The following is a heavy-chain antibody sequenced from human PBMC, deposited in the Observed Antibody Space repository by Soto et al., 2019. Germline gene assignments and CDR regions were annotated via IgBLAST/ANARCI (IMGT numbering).Heavy chain of an antibody. CDR3: ARDRMVSRITAYGDADYYYYGMDV. J-gene: IGHJ6*02. CDR2: IYYSGST. CDR1: GGSISSGDYY. Sequence: SETLSLTCTVSGGSISSGDYYWSWIRQPPGKGLEWIGYIYYSGSTYYNPSLKSRVNISVDTSKNQFSLKLSSVTAADTAVYYCARDRMVSRITAYGDADYYYYGMDVWGQGTTVTVSS. V-gene: IGHV4-30-4*02. D-gene: IGHD4-17*01.